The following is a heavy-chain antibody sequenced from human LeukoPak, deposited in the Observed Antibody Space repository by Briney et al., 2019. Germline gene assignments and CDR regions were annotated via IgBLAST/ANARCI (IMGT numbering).Heavy chain of an antibody. V-gene: IGHV3-48*03. CDR3: ARDPEGQYYYYYYYMDV. J-gene: IGHJ6*03. CDR2: IDSSGTTI. Sequence: GGSLRLSCAASGFTFSSYEMHWVRQAPGKGLEWVSYIDSSGTTIYYADSVKGRFTISRDNSKNTLYLQMNSLRAEDTAVYYCARDPEGQYYYYYYYMDVWGKGTTVTVSS. CDR1: GFTFSSYE.